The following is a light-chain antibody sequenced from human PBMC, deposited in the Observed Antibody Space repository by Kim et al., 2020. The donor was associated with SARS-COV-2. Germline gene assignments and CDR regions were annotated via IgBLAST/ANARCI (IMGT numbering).Light chain of an antibody. J-gene: IGKJ5*01. CDR3: QQYAYWRA. CDR2: GAS. CDR1: QSISSS. Sequence: SLAPEERSPLSCRTSQSISSSLAWYHQKPGQAPRVLIYGASARATGVPARFSGSGSGTEFTLTISNLQSEDFAVYYCQQYAYWRAFGQGTRLEIK. V-gene: IGKV3-15*01.